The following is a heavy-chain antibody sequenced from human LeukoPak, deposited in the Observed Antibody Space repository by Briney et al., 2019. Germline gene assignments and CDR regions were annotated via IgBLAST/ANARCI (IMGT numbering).Heavy chain of an antibody. CDR3: AKGNTGWRFEY. J-gene: IGHJ4*02. CDR1: GFIFSTYG. D-gene: IGHD6-19*01. Sequence: GGSVRLSCTASGFIFSTYGMHWVRQAPGKGLEWVAFIWSEGTNKYYADSVKGRFTISRDNSKNTLYLQTRSLRGEDTAVFCCAKGNTGWRFEYCGQGDLVTVSS. V-gene: IGHV3-30*02. CDR2: IWSEGTNK.